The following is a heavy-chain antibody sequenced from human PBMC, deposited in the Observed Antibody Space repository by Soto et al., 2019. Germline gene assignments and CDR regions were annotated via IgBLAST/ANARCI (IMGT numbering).Heavy chain of an antibody. Sequence: GGSLRLSCAASGVTVSSNYMSWVRQAPGKGLEWVSVIYSDGNTYYADSVKGRFTISRDNSKNTLSLQMNSLRAEDTAVYYCARELRSGWYHYFDYWGQGTLVTVSS. CDR3: ARELRSGWYHYFDY. CDR2: IYSDGNT. J-gene: IGHJ4*02. CDR1: GVTVSSNY. V-gene: IGHV3-66*01. D-gene: IGHD6-19*01.